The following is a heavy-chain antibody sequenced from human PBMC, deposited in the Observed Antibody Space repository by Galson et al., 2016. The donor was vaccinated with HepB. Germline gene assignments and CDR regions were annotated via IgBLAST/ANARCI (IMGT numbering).Heavy chain of an antibody. J-gene: IGHJ4*02. D-gene: IGHD1-26*01. Sequence: SLRLSCATSGYTLRNYWISWVRQAPGKGLEWVANIKQDGSEKYYVDSVKGRFTISRDNAKNSLYLQINSLSAEDTAVYYCARDRGGTYSNCFDYWGQGTMVTVSS. CDR2: IKQDGSEK. CDR1: GYTLRNYW. V-gene: IGHV3-7*03. CDR3: ARDRGGTYSNCFDY.